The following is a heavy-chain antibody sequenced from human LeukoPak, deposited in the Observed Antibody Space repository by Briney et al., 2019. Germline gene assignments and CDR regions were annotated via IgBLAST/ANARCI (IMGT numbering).Heavy chain of an antibody. CDR3: ARNALNYGGNSYFDY. CDR1: GFTFSSYS. CDR2: ISSSSSYI. J-gene: IGHJ4*02. V-gene: IGHV3-21*04. D-gene: IGHD4-23*01. Sequence: GGSLRLSCAASGFTFSSYSMNWVRQAPGKGLEWASSISSSSSYIYYADSVKGRFTISRDNAKNSLYLQMNSLRAEDTAVYYCARNALNYGGNSYFDYWGQGTLVTVSS.